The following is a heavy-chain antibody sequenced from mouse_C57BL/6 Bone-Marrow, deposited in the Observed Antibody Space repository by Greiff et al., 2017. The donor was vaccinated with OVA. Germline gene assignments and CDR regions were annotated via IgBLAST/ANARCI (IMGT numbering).Heavy chain of an antibody. CDR3: ASGGSWYFDV. CDR1: GYTFTSYW. Sequence: VQLQQPGAELVKPGASVKLSCKASGYTFTSYWMQWVKQRPGQGLEWIGENDPSDSYTNYNQKFKGKATLPVDTSSSTAYLPLSSMTSEDSAVYYCASGGSWYFDVWRTGTTVTGSS. D-gene: IGHD1-1*02. CDR2: NDPSDSYT. V-gene: IGHV1-50*01. J-gene: IGHJ1*03.